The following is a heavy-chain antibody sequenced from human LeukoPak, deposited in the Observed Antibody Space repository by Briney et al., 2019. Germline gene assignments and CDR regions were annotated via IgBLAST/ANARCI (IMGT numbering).Heavy chain of an antibody. D-gene: IGHD2-2*01. CDR1: GFTFSSYA. V-gene: IGHV3-23*01. CDR3: AKGSGYCSSTSCYYYYGMDV. CDR2: ISGSGGST. Sequence: HPGGSLRLSCAASGFTFSSYAMSWVRQAPGKGLEWVSAISGSGGSTYYADSVKGRFTISRDNSKNTLYLQMNSLRAEDTAVYYCAKGSGYCSSTSCYYYYGMDVWGQGTTVTVSS. J-gene: IGHJ6*02.